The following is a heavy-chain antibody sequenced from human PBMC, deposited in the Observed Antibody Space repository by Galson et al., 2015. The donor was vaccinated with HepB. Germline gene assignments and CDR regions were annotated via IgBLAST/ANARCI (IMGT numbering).Heavy chain of an antibody. CDR3: ARVVTIFGVHLGRAFDI. D-gene: IGHD3-3*01. V-gene: IGHV3-7*01. CDR1: GFTFSSYW. J-gene: IGHJ3*02. CDR2: IKQDGSEK. Sequence: SLRLSCAASGFTFSSYWMSWVRQAPGKGLEWVANIKQDGSEKYYVDSVKGRFTISRDDAKNSLYLQMNSLRAEDTAVYYCARVVTIFGVHLGRAFDIWGQGTMVTVSS.